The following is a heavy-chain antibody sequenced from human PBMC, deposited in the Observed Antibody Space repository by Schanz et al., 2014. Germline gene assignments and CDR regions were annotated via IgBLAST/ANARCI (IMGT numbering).Heavy chain of an antibody. J-gene: IGHJ6*03. CDR2: IKEDGSVK. D-gene: IGHD3-10*01. CDR3: AKGSRSGSKVMDV. Sequence: EVQLAESGGGLVQPGGSLRLSCAASTFTFSSDWMSWVRQAPGKGLEWVANIKEDGSVKDYVDSVKGRFTISRDNAKNSLYLQMTSLRAEDTAVYYCAKGSRSGSKVMDVWGKGTTVTVSS. CDR1: TFTFSSDW. V-gene: IGHV3-7*05.